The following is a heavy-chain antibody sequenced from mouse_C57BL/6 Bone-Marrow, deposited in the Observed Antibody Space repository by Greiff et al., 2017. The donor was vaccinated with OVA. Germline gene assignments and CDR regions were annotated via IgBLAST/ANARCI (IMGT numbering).Heavy chain of an antibody. CDR1: GFSLTSYA. V-gene: IGHV2-9-1*01. CDR2: IWTGGGT. J-gene: IGHJ3*01. Sequence: QVQLQQSGPGLVAPSQRLSITCTVSGFSLTSYAISWVRQPPGKGLEWLGVIWTGGGTNYNSALKSRLSISKDNSKSQVFLKMNSLQTDDTARYYCARNLGPWVWFAYWGQGTLVTVSA. CDR3: ARNLGPWVWFAY. D-gene: IGHD4-1*01.